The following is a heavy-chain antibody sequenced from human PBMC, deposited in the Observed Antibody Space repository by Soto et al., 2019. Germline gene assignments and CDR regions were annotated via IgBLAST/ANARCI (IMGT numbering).Heavy chain of an antibody. CDR1: GGSISSSSYY. CDR2: IYYSGST. V-gene: IGHV4-39*01. CDR3: ARPRRRQQLFTRLNDAFDI. D-gene: IGHD6-13*01. J-gene: IGHJ3*02. Sequence: SETLSLTCTVSGGSISSSSYYWGWIRQPPGKGLEWIGSIYYSGSTYYNPSLKSRVTISVDTSKNQFSLKLSSVTAADTAVYYCARPRRRQQLFTRLNDAFDIWGQGTMVTVSS.